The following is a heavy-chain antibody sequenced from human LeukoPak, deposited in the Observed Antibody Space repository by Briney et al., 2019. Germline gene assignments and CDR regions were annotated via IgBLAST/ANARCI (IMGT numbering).Heavy chain of an antibody. CDR3: ARNLQARRHYYYYLDV. V-gene: IGHV3-48*01. D-gene: IGHD6-6*01. CDR2: ISNITTTI. J-gene: IGHJ6*03. CDR1: GFTFSDYS. Sequence: PGGSLRLSCAASGFTFSDYSMNWVRQAPGRGLEWLSYISNITTTIYYADSVKGRFTISRDNAKNSLYLQMNSLRAEDTAVYYCARNLQARRHYYYYLDVWGKGTTVTVSS.